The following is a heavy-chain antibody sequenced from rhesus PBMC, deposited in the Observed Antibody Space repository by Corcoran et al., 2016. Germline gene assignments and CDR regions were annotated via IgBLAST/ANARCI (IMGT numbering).Heavy chain of an antibody. D-gene: IGHD4-29*01. CDR3: AREGTDSSSYNFGY. Sequence: QVQLQEPGPGLVKPSETLSLTCAVLGYSISSNYWSWIRQPPGKGPEWIGYIYGSSESTYYNPSLKSRGTISTGMSTSRFSLKLNSVTAAETSVYYCAREGTDSSSYNFGYRGQGVLVTVSS. V-gene: IGHV4-147*01. CDR2: IYGSSEST. CDR1: GYSISSNY. J-gene: IGHJ4*01.